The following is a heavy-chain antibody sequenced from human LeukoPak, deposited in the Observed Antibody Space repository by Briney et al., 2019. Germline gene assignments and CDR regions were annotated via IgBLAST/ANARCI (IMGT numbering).Heavy chain of an antibody. D-gene: IGHD1-7*01. J-gene: IGHJ3*02. CDR3: ARDWMWEETGTPSGAFDI. V-gene: IGHV3-30-3*01. CDR2: ISYDGSNK. CDR1: GFTFSSYA. Sequence: PGGSLSLSCAASGFTFSSYAMHWVRQAPGKGLEWVAVISYDGSNKYYADSVKGRFTISRDNSKNTLYLQMNSLRAEDTAVYYCARDWMWEETGTPSGAFDIWGQGTMVTVSS.